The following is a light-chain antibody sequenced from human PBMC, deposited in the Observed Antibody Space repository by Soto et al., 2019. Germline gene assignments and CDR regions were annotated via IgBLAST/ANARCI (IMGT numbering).Light chain of an antibody. J-gene: IGKJ5*01. CDR1: QSISNSY. V-gene: IGKV3D-20*02. CDR3: QQRSNWPPGIT. CDR2: GAS. Sequence: EIVLTQSPGTLSLSPGERATLSCRASQSISNSYLAWYQQKPGQAPRLLIYGASSRATGIPDRFSGSGSGTDLNTTINRLEPEDFAVYYCQQRSNWPPGITFGQGTRLEMK.